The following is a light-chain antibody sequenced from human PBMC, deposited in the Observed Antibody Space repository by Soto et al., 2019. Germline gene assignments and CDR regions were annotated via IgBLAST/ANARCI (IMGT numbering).Light chain of an antibody. CDR3: QVWDSSDDNRV. V-gene: IGLV3-21*02. CDR2: DDS. Sequence: SYEPTQPPSVSVAPGQTARITCGGNRIGSKSVHWFQQKPGQAPVLVVHDDSDRPSGIPERFSGSNSGGTATLTISRVEAGDEADYYCQVWDSSDDNRVLGGGTKVTVL. CDR1: RIGSKS. J-gene: IGLJ2*01.